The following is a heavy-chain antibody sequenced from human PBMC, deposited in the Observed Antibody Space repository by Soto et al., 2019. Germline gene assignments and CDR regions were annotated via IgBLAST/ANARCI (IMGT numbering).Heavy chain of an antibody. CDR2: ISGGRSGT. J-gene: IGHJ6*02. CDR3: AKVPAPFYGMDV. CDR1: GFTFSTYA. Sequence: GGSLRLSCAASGFTFSTYAMSWVRQAPGKGLEWVSAISGGRSGTYYADSVRGRFTLSRDDSTNTLYLQMKSLRAEDTSVYYSAKVPAPFYGMDVWGQGTTVTVSS. V-gene: IGHV3-23*01.